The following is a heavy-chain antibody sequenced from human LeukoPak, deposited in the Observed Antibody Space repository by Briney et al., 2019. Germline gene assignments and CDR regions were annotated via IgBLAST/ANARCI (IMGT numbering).Heavy chain of an antibody. CDR1: GFTFSSYW. D-gene: IGHD5-18*01. Sequence: GGSLRLSCAASGFTFSSYWMSWVRQAPGKGLEWVANIKQDGSETYYVDSVRGRFTISRDNAKNSLYLQMNSLSAEDTAVYYCARDPPWKMHLWLYYFDYWGQGTLVTVSS. CDR2: IKQDGSET. CDR3: ARDPPWKMHLWLYYFDY. V-gene: IGHV3-7*01. J-gene: IGHJ4*02.